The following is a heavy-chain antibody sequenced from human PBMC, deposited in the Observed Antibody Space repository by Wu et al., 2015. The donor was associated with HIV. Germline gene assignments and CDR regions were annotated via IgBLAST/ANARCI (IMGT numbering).Heavy chain of an antibody. CDR1: DYTFRNYD. Sequence: EQLVQSGAEMKKPGAVSEGTPARLLDYTFRNYDINWVRLAPGQGLEWMGWMKPKSGNTGYSEKFHDRVVMTGDISINTAYMELNSLRPDDTAMYYCARADQLGYDYGHWNFDLWGHGTLVIVSS. CDR3: ARADQLGYDYGHWNFDL. V-gene: IGHV1-8*02. D-gene: IGHD4/OR15-4a*01. CDR2: MKPKSGNT. J-gene: IGHJ2*01.